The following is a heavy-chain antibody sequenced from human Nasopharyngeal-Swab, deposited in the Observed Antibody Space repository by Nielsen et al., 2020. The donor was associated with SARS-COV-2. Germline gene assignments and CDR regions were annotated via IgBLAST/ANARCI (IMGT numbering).Heavy chain of an antibody. D-gene: IGHD3-10*01. CDR1: GFTLSSYA. V-gene: IGHV3-23*01. CDR2: ISGSGGST. CDR3: AKDHRSREDYYGSGSYYHYYFDY. Sequence: GGSLRLSCAASGFTLSSYAMSWVRQAPGKGLEWVSAISGSGGSTYYADSVKGRFTISRDNSKNTLYLQMNSLRAEDTAVYYCAKDHRSREDYYGSGSYYHYYFDYWGQGTLVTVSS. J-gene: IGHJ4*02.